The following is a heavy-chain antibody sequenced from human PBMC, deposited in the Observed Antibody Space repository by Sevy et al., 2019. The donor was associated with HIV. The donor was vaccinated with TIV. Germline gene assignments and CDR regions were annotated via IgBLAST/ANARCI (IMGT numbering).Heavy chain of an antibody. CDR3: ARDWGVGNYRAMDV. D-gene: IGHD3-16*01. V-gene: IGHV3-53*01. CDR1: GFNVNDIY. CDR2: MYSGGGT. Sequence: GGSLRLSCAASGFNVNDIYINWVRQAPGKGLEWVSVMYSGGGTYYADSVKGRFTISRDDSKNTLYLQMSSLRVEDEAVYYCARDWGVGNYRAMDVWGPGTTVTVSS. J-gene: IGHJ6*02.